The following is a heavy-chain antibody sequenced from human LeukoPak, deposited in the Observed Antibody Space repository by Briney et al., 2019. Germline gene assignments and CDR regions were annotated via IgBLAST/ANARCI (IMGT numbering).Heavy chain of an antibody. CDR3: ARHGGFASPLGY. D-gene: IGHD3-16*01. CDR2: ISYSGST. Sequence: NPSETLSLTCTVSGGSINSYYWSWIRQPPGKGLEWIGYISYSGSTSYNPSLKSRVTISVDTSKNQFSLKLTSVTAADTAVYYCARHGGFASPLGYWGQGTLVTVSS. J-gene: IGHJ4*02. CDR1: GGSINSYY. V-gene: IGHV4-59*08.